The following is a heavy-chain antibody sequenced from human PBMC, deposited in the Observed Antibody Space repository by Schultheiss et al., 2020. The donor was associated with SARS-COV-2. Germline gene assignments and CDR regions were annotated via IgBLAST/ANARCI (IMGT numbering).Heavy chain of an antibody. J-gene: IGHJ3*02. CDR3: ARSISRQLPRGDDAFDI. D-gene: IGHD2-2*01. V-gene: IGHV1-18*01. CDR1: GYTFTSYG. CDR2: ISAYNGNT. Sequence: ASVKVSCKASGYTFTSYGISWVRQAPGQGLEWMGWISAYNGNTNYAQKLQGRVTMTTDTSTSTAYMELRSLRSDDTAVYYCARSISRQLPRGDDAFDIWGQGTMGTVSS.